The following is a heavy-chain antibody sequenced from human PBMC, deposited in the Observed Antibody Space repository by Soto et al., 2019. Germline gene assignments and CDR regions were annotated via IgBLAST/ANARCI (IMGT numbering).Heavy chain of an antibody. V-gene: IGHV3-11*06. CDR3: ARDTVGHFCSSTSCSPHTFDY. D-gene: IGHD2-2*01. J-gene: IGHJ4*02. Sequence: PGGSLRLSCAASGFTLSDYYMSWIRQAPGKGLEWVSYISSSSSYTNYADSVKGRFTISRDNAKNSLYLQMNSLRAEDTAVYYCARDTVGHFCSSTSCSPHTFDYWGQGTLVTVSS. CDR2: ISSSSSYT. CDR1: GFTLSDYY.